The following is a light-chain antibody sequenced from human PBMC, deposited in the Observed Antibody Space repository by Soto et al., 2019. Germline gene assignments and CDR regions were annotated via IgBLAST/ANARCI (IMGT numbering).Light chain of an antibody. V-gene: IGKV3-15*01. Sequence: EIVITQSPATLSVSPGERATLSCRASQSVSSSLAWTQQKPGQAPRILMYDAYTRATGIPARFSGSGSGTEFTLTISSLQSEDFAVYYCQQYHNWPPITFGQGTRLEI. CDR1: QSVSSS. CDR2: DAY. CDR3: QQYHNWPPIT. J-gene: IGKJ5*01.